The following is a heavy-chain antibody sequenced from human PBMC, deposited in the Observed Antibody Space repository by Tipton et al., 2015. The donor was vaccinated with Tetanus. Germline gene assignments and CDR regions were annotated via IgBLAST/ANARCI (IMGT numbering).Heavy chain of an antibody. Sequence: LRLSCTVSGDSISSSDYYWGWIRQPPGEGLEWIASVYYDGSAYTNPSLKSRIAISIDTSGSQFSLKVHSVTAADTAFYYCTRHVVEAVPRWFDPWGQGTLVPVSS. D-gene: IGHD2-2*01. CDR3: TRHVVEAVPRWFDP. V-gene: IGHV4-39*01. J-gene: IGHJ5*02. CDR1: GDSISSSDYY. CDR2: VYYDGSA.